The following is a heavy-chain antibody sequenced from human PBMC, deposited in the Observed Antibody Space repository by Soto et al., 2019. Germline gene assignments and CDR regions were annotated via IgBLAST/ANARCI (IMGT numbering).Heavy chain of an antibody. J-gene: IGHJ4*02. CDR2: ISTDGTEK. CDR1: GFSFSSYV. Sequence: GGSLRLSCVASGFSFSSYVIHWFRQAPGKGLEWVALISTDGTEKHYPGSVRGRFTISRDNSKNTLYLQMNSLRAEDTAVYYCARDGYCSGGSCYSVPVFDYWGQGTLVTVSS. D-gene: IGHD2-15*01. V-gene: IGHV3-30*14. CDR3: ARDGYCSGGSCYSVPVFDY.